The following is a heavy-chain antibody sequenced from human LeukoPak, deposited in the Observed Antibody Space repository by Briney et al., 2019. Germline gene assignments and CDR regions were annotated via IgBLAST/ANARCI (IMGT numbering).Heavy chain of an antibody. V-gene: IGHV3-21*01. D-gene: IGHD3-22*01. CDR1: GFSLYTYS. Sequence: PGGSLRLSCAVSGFSLYTYSMNWVRQAPGKGLEWVSSITSTSTYIYYADSVKGRFTISRDNAKNSLCLQMDSLRVEDTAVYYCASVGSAAPVTSSGHTIDYWGQGTLVIVSS. CDR3: ASVGSAAPVTSSGHTIDY. CDR2: ITSTSTYI. J-gene: IGHJ4*02.